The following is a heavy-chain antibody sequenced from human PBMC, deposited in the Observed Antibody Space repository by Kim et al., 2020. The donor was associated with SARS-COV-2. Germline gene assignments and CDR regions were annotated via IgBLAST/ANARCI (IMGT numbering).Heavy chain of an antibody. CDR2: INHSGST. CDR1: GGSFSGYY. V-gene: IGHV4-34*01. CDR3: ARSIAVAPRGAFDI. Sequence: SETLSLTCAVYGGSFSGYYWSWIRQPPGKGLEWIGEINHSGSTNYNPSLKSRVTISVDTSKNQFSLKLSSVTAADTAVYYCARSIAVAPRGAFDIWGQGTMVTVSS. D-gene: IGHD6-19*01. J-gene: IGHJ3*02.